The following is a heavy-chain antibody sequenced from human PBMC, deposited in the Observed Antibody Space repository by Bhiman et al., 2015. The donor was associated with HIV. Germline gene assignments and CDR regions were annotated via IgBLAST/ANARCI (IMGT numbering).Heavy chain of an antibody. Sequence: QVQLVESGGGVVQPGGSLRLSCAASGFTFSFYGMYWVRQAPGKGLEWVAFIRYDGSHKYYADSVKGRFTISRDNSQNTLYLQMNSLRAEDTAVYFCVKDSRPLYSSSSGHYYYYGMDVWGQGTLVTVSS. V-gene: IGHV3-30*02. J-gene: IGHJ6*02. CDR2: IRYDGSHK. CDR1: GFTFSFYG. D-gene: IGHD6-6*01. CDR3: VKDSRPLYSSSSGHYYYYGMDV.